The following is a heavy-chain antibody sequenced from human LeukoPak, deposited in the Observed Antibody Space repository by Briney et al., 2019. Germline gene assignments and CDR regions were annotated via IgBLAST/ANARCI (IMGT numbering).Heavy chain of an antibody. Sequence: ASVKVSCKASGGTFSSYAISWVRQAPGQGLEWMGIINPSGGSTSYAQKFQGRVTMTRDMSTSTVYMELSSLRSEDTAVYYCARDIAGDYWGQGTLVTVSS. CDR3: ARDIAGDY. CDR2: INPSGGST. J-gene: IGHJ4*02. D-gene: IGHD6-13*01. CDR1: GGTFSSYA. V-gene: IGHV1-46*01.